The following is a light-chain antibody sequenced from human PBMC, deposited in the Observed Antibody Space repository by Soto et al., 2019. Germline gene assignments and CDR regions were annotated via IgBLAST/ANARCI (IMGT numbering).Light chain of an antibody. CDR2: DVN. J-gene: IGLJ3*02. Sequence: QSVLTQPRSVSGSPGQSVTISSTGTRTNVGGYNYVSWYQQHPGKAPKLMIYDVNKRPSGVPDRFSGSKSANTASLTISGLQAEDEADYYCCSYAGTYTWVFGGGTQLTV. CDR3: CSYAGTYTWV. V-gene: IGLV2-11*01. CDR1: RTNVGGYNY.